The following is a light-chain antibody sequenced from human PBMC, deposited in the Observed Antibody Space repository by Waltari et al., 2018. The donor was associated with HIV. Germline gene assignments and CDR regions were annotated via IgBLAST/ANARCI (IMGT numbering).Light chain of an antibody. CDR3: QTWGTGIRV. V-gene: IGLV4-69*02. J-gene: IGLJ3*02. CDR1: SGHSNYA. Sequence: QLVLTQSPSASASLGASVKLTCTLSSGHSNYAIAWHQQQPEKGPRYLMKVNSDGSHSTGDGIPDRFSGSSSGAERHLIISSLQSEDEADYYCQTWGTGIRVFGGGTKLTVL. CDR2: VNSDGSH.